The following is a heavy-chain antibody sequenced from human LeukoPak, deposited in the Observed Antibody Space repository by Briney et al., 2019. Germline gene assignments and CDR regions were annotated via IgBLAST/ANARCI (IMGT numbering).Heavy chain of an antibody. J-gene: IGHJ6*03. Sequence: PSQTLSLTCTVSGGSISSGDYYWIWIGQPPGKGLEWIGYIYYSGSTYYNPSLESRVTISVDTSKNQFSLKLSSVTAADTAVYYCARVDGDFWSHYYMDVWGKGTTVTVS. CDR2: IYYSGST. V-gene: IGHV4-30-4*08. CDR3: ARVDGDFWSHYYMDV. D-gene: IGHD3-3*01. CDR1: GGSISSGDYY.